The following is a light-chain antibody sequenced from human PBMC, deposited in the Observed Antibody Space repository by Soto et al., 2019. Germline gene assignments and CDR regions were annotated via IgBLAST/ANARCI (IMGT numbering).Light chain of an antibody. CDR3: QQYNNLPPLT. V-gene: IGKV3D-15*01. J-gene: IGKJ4*01. CDR2: GAS. Sequence: EIVMTQSPATLSVSPGERATLSCRASQSVSSNLAWYQQKPGQAPRLLIYGASIRATGIPARFSGSGSGTEFTLTISSLQSEDFAVYYCQQYNNLPPLTFGGGTKVEIK. CDR1: QSVSSN.